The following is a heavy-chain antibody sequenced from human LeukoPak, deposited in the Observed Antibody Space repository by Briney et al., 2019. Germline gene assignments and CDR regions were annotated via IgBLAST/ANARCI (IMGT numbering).Heavy chain of an antibody. J-gene: IGHJ4*02. CDR2: ISYDGSNK. D-gene: IGHD6-13*01. CDR1: VFTFSSYS. CDR3: AKLAAGIGVSQDY. V-gene: IGHV3-30*04. Sequence: GRSLRLSCAASVFTFSSYSMHWVRQAPDKGLEWVAVISYDGSNKYYADSVKGRFTISRDNSKNTLYLQMNSLRAEDTAVYYCAKLAAGIGVSQDYWGQGTLVTVSS.